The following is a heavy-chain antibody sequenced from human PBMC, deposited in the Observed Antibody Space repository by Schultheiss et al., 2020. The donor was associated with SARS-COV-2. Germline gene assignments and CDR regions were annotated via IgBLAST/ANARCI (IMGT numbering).Heavy chain of an antibody. CDR2: IDWDGNQ. CDR3: ARISSWTGNFDY. Sequence: SGPTLVKPTQTLTLTCTFSGFSLSTSGVGVGWIRQPPGKALEWLALIDWDGNQYYSTSLKTRLTISRDTSKNQVVLTMTNMDPVDTATYYCARISSWTGNFDYWGQGTLVTVSS. CDR1: GFSLSTSGVG. D-gene: IGHD6-13*01. J-gene: IGHJ4*02. V-gene: IGHV2-70*12.